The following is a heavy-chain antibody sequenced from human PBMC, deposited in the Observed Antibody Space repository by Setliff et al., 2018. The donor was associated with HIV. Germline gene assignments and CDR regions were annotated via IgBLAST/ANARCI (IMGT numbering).Heavy chain of an antibody. Sequence: PSETLSLTCAVYGGSFSGYYWSWIRQPPGKGLEWIGEINHSGSTNYNPSLKSRVTISVDTSKNQFSLKLSSVTAAGTAVYYCARGVWFGLYYYYMDVWGKGTTVTVSS. CDR3: ARGVWFGLYYYYMDV. CDR1: GGSFSGYY. V-gene: IGHV4-34*01. D-gene: IGHD3-10*01. CDR2: INHSGST. J-gene: IGHJ6*03.